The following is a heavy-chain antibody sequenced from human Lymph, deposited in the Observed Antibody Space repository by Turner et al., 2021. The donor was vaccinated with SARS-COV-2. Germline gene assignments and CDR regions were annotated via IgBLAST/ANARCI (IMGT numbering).Heavy chain of an antibody. CDR2: ISGDGGGT. J-gene: IGHJ4*02. D-gene: IGHD2-15*01. CDR1: GFTFEDYA. CDR3: AKDPGYCSGGSCYSRTYFDF. V-gene: IGHV3-43*02. Sequence: EVQLVESGGGVVQPGGSVRLSCAASGFTFEDYAMHWVRQAPGKGLEWVSLISGDGGGTYYADSVKGRFTISRDNSKNSLSLQMNSLRAEDTALYYCAKDPGYCSGGSCYSRTYFDFWGQGTLVTVSA.